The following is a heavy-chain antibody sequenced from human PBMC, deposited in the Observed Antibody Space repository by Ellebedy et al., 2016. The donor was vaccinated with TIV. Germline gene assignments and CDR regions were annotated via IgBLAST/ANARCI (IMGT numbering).Heavy chain of an antibody. CDR2: IKSKGDGGTT. D-gene: IGHD3-9*01. J-gene: IGHJ4*02. V-gene: IGHV3-15*07. CDR3: ATGRDWLQY. Sequence: GGSLRLSCAASGFTFRNAWMNWVRQAPGKGLEWVGSIKSKGDGGTTDYAAPVKGRFTISRDDSKNTLFLEMNSLKIEDIAMFYCATGRDWLQYWGQGALVTVSS. CDR1: GFTFRNAW.